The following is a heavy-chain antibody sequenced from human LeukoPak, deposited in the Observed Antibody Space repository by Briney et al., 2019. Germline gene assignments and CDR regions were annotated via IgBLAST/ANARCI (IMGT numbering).Heavy chain of an antibody. J-gene: IGHJ4*02. D-gene: IGHD4-23*01. V-gene: IGHV3-30*02. Sequence: GGSLRLSCVVSGLTFNRHGMHWVRQAPGKGLEWVAVVGDTGEAKLYADSVKGRFTISRDNSKNTLFLQMDSLRVEDTALYFCAKEYSHGNWLFDYWGQGTLVTVSS. CDR2: VGDTGEAK. CDR1: GLTFNRHG. CDR3: AKEYSHGNWLFDY.